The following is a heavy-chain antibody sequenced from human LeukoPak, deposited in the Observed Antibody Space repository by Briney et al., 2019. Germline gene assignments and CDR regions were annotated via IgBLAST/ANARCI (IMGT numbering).Heavy chain of an antibody. J-gene: IGHJ3*02. D-gene: IGHD2-2*01. CDR3: ATKVVPAASAFDI. Sequence: SETLSLTCTVSGGSISSSNWWSWVRQPPGKGLEWIGEIYHSGSTNYNPSLKSRVTISVDKSKNQFSLKLSSVTAADTAVYYCATKVVPAASAFDIWGQGTMVTVSS. V-gene: IGHV4-4*02. CDR1: GGSISSSNW. CDR2: IYHSGST.